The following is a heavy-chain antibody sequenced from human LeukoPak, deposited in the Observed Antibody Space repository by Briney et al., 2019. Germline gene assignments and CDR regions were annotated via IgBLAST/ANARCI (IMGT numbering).Heavy chain of an antibody. D-gene: IGHD3-22*01. J-gene: IGHJ4*02. CDR2: ISGSGSGT. CDR3: AINYYDSSAYALHY. CDR1: GFTFSSYA. V-gene: IGHV3-23*01. Sequence: GGSLRLSCAASGFTFSSYAMSWVRQAPGEGLQWVSGISGSGSGTYYADSVRGRFTISRDNSKNTLYLQLNSLRADDTAVYYCAINYYDSSAYALHYWGQGTLVTVSS.